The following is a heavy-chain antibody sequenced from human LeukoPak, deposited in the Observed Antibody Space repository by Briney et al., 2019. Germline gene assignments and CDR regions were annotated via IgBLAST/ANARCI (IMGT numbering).Heavy chain of an antibody. CDR1: GYSISSGYY. Sequence: KPSETLCLTCAVSGYSISSGYYWGWIRQPPGKGLEWIGSIYHSGSTYYNPSLKSRVTISVDTSKNQFSLKLSSVTAADTAVYYCARVTGRAVAVRSIIYFDYWGQGTLVTVSS. V-gene: IGHV4-38-2*01. J-gene: IGHJ4*02. CDR2: IYHSGST. CDR3: ARVTGRAVAVRSIIYFDY. D-gene: IGHD6-19*01.